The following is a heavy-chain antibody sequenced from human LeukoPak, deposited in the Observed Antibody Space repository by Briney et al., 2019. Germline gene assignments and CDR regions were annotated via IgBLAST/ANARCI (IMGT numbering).Heavy chain of an antibody. Sequence: PGGSLRLSCAASGLTFSSYAMHWVRQAPGKGLEWVAVISYDGSNKYYADSVKGRFTISRDNSKNTLYLQMNSLRAEDTAVCYCARDSSGCIDYWGQGTLVTVSS. CDR1: GLTFSSYA. J-gene: IGHJ4*02. CDR3: ARDSSGCIDY. V-gene: IGHV3-30-3*01. D-gene: IGHD6-19*01. CDR2: ISYDGSNK.